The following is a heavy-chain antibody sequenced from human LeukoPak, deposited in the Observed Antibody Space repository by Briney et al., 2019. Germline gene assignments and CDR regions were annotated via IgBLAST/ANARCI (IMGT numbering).Heavy chain of an antibody. J-gene: IGHJ4*02. D-gene: IGHD1-26*01. CDR2: INHSGST. CDR3: ARHAGFRNSGSYDY. Sequence: SETLSLTCAVYGGSFSNYYWSWIRQPPGKGLGWIGEINHSGSTHYNPSLKSRVTISVDTSKKQFSLKLSSVTAADTAVYYCARHAGFRNSGSYDYWGQGTLVTVSS. CDR1: GGSFSNYY. V-gene: IGHV4-34*01.